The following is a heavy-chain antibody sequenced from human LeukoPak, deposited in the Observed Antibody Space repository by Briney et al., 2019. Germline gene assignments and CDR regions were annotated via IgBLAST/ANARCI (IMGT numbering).Heavy chain of an antibody. J-gene: IGHJ4*02. D-gene: IGHD4-17*01. CDR1: GGSISSSSYY. CDR2: IYYSGST. CDR3: ERETSPVTMYYFDY. Sequence: PSETLSLTCTVSGGSISSSSYYWGWIRQPPGKGLEWIGSIYYSGSTYYNPSLKSRITISVDTSKNQFSLWLRSMTAADTAVYLCERETSPVTMYYFDYWGQGTRVTASS. V-gene: IGHV4-39*02.